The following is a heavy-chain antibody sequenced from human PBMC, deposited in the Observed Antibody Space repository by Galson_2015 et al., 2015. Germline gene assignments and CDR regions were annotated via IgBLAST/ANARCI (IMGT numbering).Heavy chain of an antibody. D-gene: IGHD3-10*01. Sequence: SLRLSCAASGFTVSSNYMSWVRQAPGKGLEWVSVIYSGGSTYYADSVKGRFTISRGNSKNTLYLQMNSLRAEDTAVYYCARAESPTDAFEIWGQGTMVTVSS. CDR2: IYSGGST. J-gene: IGHJ3*02. CDR3: ARAESPTDAFEI. V-gene: IGHV3-53*01. CDR1: GFTVSSNY.